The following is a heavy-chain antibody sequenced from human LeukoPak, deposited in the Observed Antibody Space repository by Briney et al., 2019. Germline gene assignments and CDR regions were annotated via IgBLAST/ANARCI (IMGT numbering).Heavy chain of an antibody. Sequence: ASVKVSCKASGYTFAGYYMHWVRQAPGQGLEWMGWINPNSGGTNYAQKFQGRVTMTRDTSSSTAYMELSRLRSDDTAVYYCARDLLVLRYFDWLPTTNYGMDVWGQGTTVTVSS. CDR3: ARDLLVLRYFDWLPTTNYGMDV. V-gene: IGHV1-2*02. CDR2: INPNSGGT. CDR1: GYTFAGYY. D-gene: IGHD3-9*01. J-gene: IGHJ6*02.